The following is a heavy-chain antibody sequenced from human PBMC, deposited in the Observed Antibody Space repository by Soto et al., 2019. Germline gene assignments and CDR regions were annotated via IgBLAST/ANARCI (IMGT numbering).Heavy chain of an antibody. D-gene: IGHD3-16*01. CDR3: AKEQGSARLFVAFDI. CDR1: GFTFSSYA. Sequence: LSLTCAASGFTFSSYAMSWVRQAPGKGLEWVSAIRGSGGSTYYADSVKGRFTISRDNSKHTLYLQMNSLRAEDTAVYYCAKEQGSARLFVAFDIWGQGTMVTVSS. V-gene: IGHV3-23*01. CDR2: IRGSGGST. J-gene: IGHJ3*02.